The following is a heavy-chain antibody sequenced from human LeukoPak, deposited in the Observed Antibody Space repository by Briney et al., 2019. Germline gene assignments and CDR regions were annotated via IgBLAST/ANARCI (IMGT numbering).Heavy chain of an antibody. V-gene: IGHV4-34*01. CDR1: GGSFSGYY. J-gene: IGHJ4*02. CDR3: ARVLGGYDTQGRDY. CDR2: INHSGST. Sequence: SETLSLTCAVYGGSFSGYYWSWIRQPPGKGLEWIGEINHSGSTNYNPSLKSRVIISVDTSKNQFSLKLSSVTAADTAVYYCARVLGGYDTQGRDYWGQGTLVTVSS. D-gene: IGHD5-12*01.